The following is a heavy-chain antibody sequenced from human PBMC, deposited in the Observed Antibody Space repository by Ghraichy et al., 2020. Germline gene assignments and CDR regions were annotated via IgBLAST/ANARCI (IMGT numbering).Heavy chain of an antibody. CDR3: ARVYSTRLYFDY. CDR1: EFTFSRYE. Sequence: GESLNISCAASEFTFSRYEMNWVRQAPGKGPEWISYISSSGSTTYYADSVKGRFTISRDNAKNSLYLQMNSLRAEDAAVYYCARVYSTRLYFDYWGQGILVTVSS. V-gene: IGHV3-48*03. J-gene: IGHJ4*02. CDR2: ISSSGSTT. D-gene: IGHD6-13*01.